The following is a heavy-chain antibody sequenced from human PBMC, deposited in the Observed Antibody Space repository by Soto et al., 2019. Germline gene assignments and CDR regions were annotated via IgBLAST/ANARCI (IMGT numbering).Heavy chain of an antibody. V-gene: IGHV1-3*01. CDR1: GYTFTSYA. CDR3: ARYDFWSGSFDY. D-gene: IGHD3-3*01. CDR2: INAGNGNT. Sequence: ASVKVSCKASGYTFTSYAMHWVRQAPGQRLEWMGWINAGNGNTKYSQKFQGRVTITRDTSASTAYMELSSLRSEDTAVYYCARYDFWSGSFDYWGQGTLVTVSS. J-gene: IGHJ4*02.